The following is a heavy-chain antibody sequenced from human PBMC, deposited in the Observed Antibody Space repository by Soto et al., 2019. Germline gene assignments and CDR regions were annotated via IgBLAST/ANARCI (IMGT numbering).Heavy chain of an antibody. J-gene: IGHJ4*02. CDR1: GFTFSSYC. Sequence: QVQLVESGGGVVQPGRSLRLSCAASGFTFSSYCMHWVRQAPGKGLEWVALIWYDGSNKKYADSVTGRFTISRDDSKNTQYLQMNSLRAEDTAVYYCARDAYLGSGSYAYWGQGTLVTVSS. D-gene: IGHD3-10*01. CDR2: IWYDGSNK. V-gene: IGHV3-33*01. CDR3: ARDAYLGSGSYAY.